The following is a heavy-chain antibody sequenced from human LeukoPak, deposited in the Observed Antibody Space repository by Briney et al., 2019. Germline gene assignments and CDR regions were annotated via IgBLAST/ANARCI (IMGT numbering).Heavy chain of an antibody. J-gene: IGHJ4*02. CDR2: IYYSGST. CDR1: GGSISSYY. D-gene: IGHD6-6*01. Sequence: PSETLSLTCTVSGGSISSYYWSWIRQPPGKGLEWIGYIYYSGSTNYNPSLKSRVTISVDTSKNQFSLKLSSVTAADTAVYYCAREAADSSSFRNFDYWGQGTLVTVSS. V-gene: IGHV4-59*01. CDR3: AREAADSSSFRNFDY.